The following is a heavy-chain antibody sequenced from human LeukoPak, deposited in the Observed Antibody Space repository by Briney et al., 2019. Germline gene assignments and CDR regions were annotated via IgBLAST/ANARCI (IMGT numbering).Heavy chain of an antibody. J-gene: IGHJ4*02. Sequence: ASVKVSCKASGYIFTSYDINWVRQATGQGLEWMGSMNPNSGNTGYTQKFQGRVTMTRNTSISTAYMELSSLRSEDTAVYYCARAELRYFDWPPGDYWGQGTLVTVSS. CDR2: MNPNSGNT. D-gene: IGHD3-9*01. CDR3: ARAELRYFDWPPGDY. V-gene: IGHV1-8*02. CDR1: GYIFTSYD.